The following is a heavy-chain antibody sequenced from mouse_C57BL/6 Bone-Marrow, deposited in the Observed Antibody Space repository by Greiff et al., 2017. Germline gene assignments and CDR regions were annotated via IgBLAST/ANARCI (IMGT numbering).Heavy chain of an antibody. Sequence: EVHLVESGPELVKPGASVKIPCKASGYTFTDYNMDWVKQSHGKSLEWIGDINPNNGGTIYNQKFKGKATLTVDKSSSTAYMELRSLTSEDTAVYYCARNYYGSSLGYFDVWGTGTTVTVSS. J-gene: IGHJ1*03. D-gene: IGHD1-1*01. CDR1: GYTFTDYN. CDR2: INPNNGGT. CDR3: ARNYYGSSLGYFDV. V-gene: IGHV1-18*01.